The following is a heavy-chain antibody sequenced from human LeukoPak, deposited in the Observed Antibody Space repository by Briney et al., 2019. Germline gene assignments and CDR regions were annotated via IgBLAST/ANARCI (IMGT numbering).Heavy chain of an antibody. CDR1: GFTVSSNY. CDR2: IYSGGST. Sequence: GXSLRLSCAASGFTVSSNYMSWVRQAPGKGLEWVSVIYSGGSTCYADSVKGRFTISRDNSKNTLYLQMNSLRAEDTAVYYCARDHIILRGSGSYYIDYWGQGTLVTVSS. J-gene: IGHJ4*02. CDR3: ARDHIILRGSGSYYIDY. D-gene: IGHD3-10*01. V-gene: IGHV3-66*02.